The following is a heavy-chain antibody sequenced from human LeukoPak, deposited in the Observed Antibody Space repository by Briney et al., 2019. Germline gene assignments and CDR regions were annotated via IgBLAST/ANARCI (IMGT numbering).Heavy chain of an antibody. Sequence: GGSLRLSCAASEFTFSSYPMHWVRQAPGKGLEWVAVISSDGSNKYHAESVKGRFTISRDNSKNTLYLQMNSLRAEDTAVYYCARSPDGYSYGYLYWGQGTLVTVSS. V-gene: IGHV3-30-3*01. J-gene: IGHJ4*02. D-gene: IGHD5-18*01. CDR3: ARSPDGYSYGYLY. CDR2: ISSDGSNK. CDR1: EFTFSSYP.